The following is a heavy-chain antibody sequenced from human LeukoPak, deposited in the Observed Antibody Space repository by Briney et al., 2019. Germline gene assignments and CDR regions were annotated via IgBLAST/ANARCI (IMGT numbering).Heavy chain of an antibody. CDR2: IYHSGST. Sequence: SETLSLTCAVSGYSISSGYYWGWIRRPPGKGLEWIGSIYHSGSTYYNPSLKSRVTISVDTSKNQFSLKLSSVTAADTAVYYCARGTDANWGFNYYYMDVWGKGTTVTVSS. CDR1: GYSISSGYY. J-gene: IGHJ6*03. CDR3: ARGTDANWGFNYYYMDV. V-gene: IGHV4-38-2*01. D-gene: IGHD7-27*01.